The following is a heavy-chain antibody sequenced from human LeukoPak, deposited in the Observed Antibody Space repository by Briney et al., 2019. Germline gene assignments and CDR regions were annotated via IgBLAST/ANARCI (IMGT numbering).Heavy chain of an antibody. D-gene: IGHD6-13*01. J-gene: IGHJ4*02. CDR3: ARFSSIAAAFDY. CDR2: IYSGGST. Sequence: GGSLRLSCAASGFTVSSNYMNWVRQAPGKGLEWVSVIYSGGSTYYADSVRGRFTISRDSSKNTLYLQMNSLRAEDTAVYYCARFSSIAAAFDYWGQGTLVTVSS. CDR1: GFTVSSNY. V-gene: IGHV3-53*01.